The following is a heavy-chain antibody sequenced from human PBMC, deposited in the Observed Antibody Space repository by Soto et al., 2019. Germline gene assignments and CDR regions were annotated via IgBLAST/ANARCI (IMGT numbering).Heavy chain of an antibody. Sequence: SETLSLTCTVSGGSIGSYYWSWIRQPPGKGLEWIGYIYYSGSTNYNPSLKSRVTISVDTSKNQFSLKLSSVTAADTAVYYCARGLREAGSPPHYYGMDVWGQGTTVTVSS. CDR2: IYYSGST. CDR1: GGSIGSYY. J-gene: IGHJ6*02. CDR3: ARGLREAGSPPHYYGMDV. D-gene: IGHD3-10*01. V-gene: IGHV4-59*01.